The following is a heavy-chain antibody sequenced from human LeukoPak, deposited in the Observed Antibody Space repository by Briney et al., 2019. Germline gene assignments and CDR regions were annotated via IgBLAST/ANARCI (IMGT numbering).Heavy chain of an antibody. CDR2: FYHGGST. J-gene: IGHJ3*02. V-gene: IGHV4-38-2*02. D-gene: IGHD3-22*01. CDR1: GYSISTGYY. Sequence: PSETLSLTCTVSGYSISTGYYWDWIRQPPGKGLEWIGTFYHGGSTYYNPSLKSRVTISVDTSKNQFSLKLSSVTAADTAVYYCACLTTADAFDIWGQGTMVTVSS. CDR3: ACLTTADAFDI.